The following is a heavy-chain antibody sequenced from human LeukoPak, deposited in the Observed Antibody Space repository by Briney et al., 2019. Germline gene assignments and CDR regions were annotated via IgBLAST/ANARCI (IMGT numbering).Heavy chain of an antibody. CDR1: GFTFNSDG. Sequence: PGGSLRLSCAASGFTFNSDGMHWVRQAPGKGLEWVAVISYDGSKKYYADSVKGRFTISRDNSKNTLYLQMNSLRAEDTAVYYCAKRIQSAMATGYWGQGTLVTVSS. CDR3: AKRIQSAMATGY. CDR2: ISYDGSKK. V-gene: IGHV3-30*18. D-gene: IGHD5-18*01. J-gene: IGHJ4*02.